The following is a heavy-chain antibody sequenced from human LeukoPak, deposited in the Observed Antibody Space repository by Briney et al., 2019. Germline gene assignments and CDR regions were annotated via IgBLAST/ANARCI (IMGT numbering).Heavy chain of an antibody. CDR3: ARKPLFRGYYFDY. D-gene: IGHD3-16*01. CDR2: MNPNSGNT. V-gene: IGHV1-8*01. J-gene: IGHJ4*02. Sequence: ASVKVSFKASGYTFTSYDINWVGQATGQGREWMGWMNPNSGNTGYAQKFQGRVTMTRNTSISTAYMELSSLRSEDTAVYYCARKPLFRGYYFDYWGQGTLVTVSS. CDR1: GYTFTSYD.